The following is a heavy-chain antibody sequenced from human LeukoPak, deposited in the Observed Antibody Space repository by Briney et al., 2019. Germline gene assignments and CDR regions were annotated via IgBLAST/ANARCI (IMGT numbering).Heavy chain of an antibody. V-gene: IGHV3-15*01. D-gene: IGHD1-7*01. J-gene: IGHJ4*02. CDR2: IKSKTDGGTT. CDR3: TTQTAWNSALFAY. CDR1: GFTFSNAW. Sequence: GGSLRLSCAASGFTFSNAWMSWVRQAPGKGLEWVGRIKSKTDGGTTDYAAPVKGRFTISRDDSKNTLYLQMNSLKTEDTAVYYCTTQTAWNSALFAYWGQGTLVTVSS.